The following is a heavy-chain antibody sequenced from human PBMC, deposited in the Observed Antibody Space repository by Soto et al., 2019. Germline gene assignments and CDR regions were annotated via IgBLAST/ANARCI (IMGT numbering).Heavy chain of an antibody. CDR1: GFPCGAFG. CDR2: ISHDGSDK. CDR3: EKYHDFFCSSANCYSYYFDY. J-gene: IGHJ4*02. V-gene: IGHV3-30*18. D-gene: IGHD2-2*02. Sequence: GVFLRLSCTASGFPCGAFGMHWLRQAPCKGLEWVAVISHDGSDKFYADSVKARFTISRDNSKNTLYLQMSGLRAEDTAVYYSEKYHDFFCSSANCYSYYFDYWSQGNLVT.